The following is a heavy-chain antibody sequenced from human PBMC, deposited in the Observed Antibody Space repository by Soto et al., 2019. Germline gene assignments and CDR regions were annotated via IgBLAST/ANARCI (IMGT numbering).Heavy chain of an antibody. J-gene: IGHJ3*02. CDR3: ARDSYGGNSDFDI. Sequence: XETMCLTGAVSGYSISSGYYWGWIRQPPGKGLEWIGSIYHSGSTYYNPSLKSRVTISVDTSKNQFSLKLSSVTAADTAVYYCARDSYGGNSDFDIWGQGTMVTVSS. D-gene: IGHD4-17*01. CDR1: GYSISSGYY. CDR2: IYHSGST. V-gene: IGHV4-38-2*02.